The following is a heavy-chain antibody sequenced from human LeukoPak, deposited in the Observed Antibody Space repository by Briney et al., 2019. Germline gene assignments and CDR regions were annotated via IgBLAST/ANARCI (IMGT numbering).Heavy chain of an antibody. CDR2: IKQDGSEK. CDR1: GFTFSSSA. Sequence: GGSLRLSCAASGFTFSSSAMSWVRQAPGKGLEWVANIKQDGSEKYYVDSVKGRFTISRDNAKNSLYLQMNSLRAEDTAVYYCARVVAAAGTHMDVWGQGTTVTVSS. D-gene: IGHD6-13*01. CDR3: ARVVAAAGTHMDV. V-gene: IGHV3-7*01. J-gene: IGHJ6*02.